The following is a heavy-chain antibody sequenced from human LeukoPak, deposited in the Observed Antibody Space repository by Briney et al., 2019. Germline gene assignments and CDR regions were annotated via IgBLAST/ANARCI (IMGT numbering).Heavy chain of an antibody. CDR1: GYSFTSYW. CDR3: ARPYDSSGYYYLDY. V-gene: IGHV5-51*01. Sequence: GESLKISCKGSGYSFTSYWIGWVRPMPGKGLEWMGIIYPGDSDTRYSPSFQGQVTISADKSISPAYLRWSSLKASDTAMYYCARPYDSSGYYYLDYWGQGTLVTVSS. CDR2: IYPGDSDT. D-gene: IGHD3-22*01. J-gene: IGHJ4*02.